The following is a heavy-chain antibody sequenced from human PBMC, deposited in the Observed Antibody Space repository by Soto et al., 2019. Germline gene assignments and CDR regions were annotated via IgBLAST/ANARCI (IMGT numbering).Heavy chain of an antibody. J-gene: IGHJ6*02. D-gene: IGHD6-19*01. V-gene: IGHV3-21*01. Sequence: GGSLRLSCAASGFTFSSYSMNWVRQAPGKGLECVSSISSSSSYIYYADSVKGRFTISRDNAKNSLYLQMNSLSAEDTAVYYCARDRAVAALYYYYGMDVWGQGTTVTVYS. CDR2: ISSSSSYI. CDR1: GFTFSSYS. CDR3: ARDRAVAALYYYYGMDV.